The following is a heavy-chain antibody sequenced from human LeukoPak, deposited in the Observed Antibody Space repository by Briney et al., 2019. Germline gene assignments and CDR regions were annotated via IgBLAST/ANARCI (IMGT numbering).Heavy chain of an antibody. V-gene: IGHV4-39*01. J-gene: IGHJ5*02. CDR2: IYYSGST. CDR1: GGSISSSSYY. CDR3: ARQKLLRVNWFDP. Sequence: SETLSLTCTVSGGSISSSSYYWGWIRQPPGKGLEWIGSIYYSGSTYYNPSLKSRVTISVDTSKNQFSLKLSSVTAADTAVYYCARQKLLRVNWFDPWGQGTLVTVSS. D-gene: IGHD2-15*01.